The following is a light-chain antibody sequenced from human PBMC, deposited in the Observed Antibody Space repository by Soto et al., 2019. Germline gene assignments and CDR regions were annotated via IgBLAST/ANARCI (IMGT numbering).Light chain of an antibody. V-gene: IGKV3-20*01. CDR3: QQYGSSPVT. Sequence: EIVLTQSPGTLSLSPGERATLSCRASQSVSSSYLAWYQQKPGQAPSLLIYGASSRATGIPDRFSGSGSGTDFTLTISRLEPEDLAVYYCQQYGSSPVTFGHGNKVDIK. J-gene: IGKJ3*01. CDR1: QSVSSSY. CDR2: GAS.